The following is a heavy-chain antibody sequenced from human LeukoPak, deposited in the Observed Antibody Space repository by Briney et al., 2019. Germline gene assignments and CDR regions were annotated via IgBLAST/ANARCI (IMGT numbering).Heavy chain of an antibody. CDR2: INTDGRST. CDR3: ASACSGGSCYDFDY. V-gene: IGHV3-74*01. D-gene: IGHD2-15*01. CDR1: GFTFSSYW. J-gene: IGHJ4*02. Sequence: PWGSLTLSCAASGFTFSSYWMHWVRQAPGKGLVWVSRINTDGRSTTYADSVKGRFTISRDNARNTLYLQMNSLRAEDTAVYYCASACSGGSCYDFDYWGQGTLVTVSS.